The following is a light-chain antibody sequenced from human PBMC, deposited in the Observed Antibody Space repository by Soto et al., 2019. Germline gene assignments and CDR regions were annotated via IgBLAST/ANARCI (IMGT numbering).Light chain of an antibody. CDR3: QQLNSYPGFT. CDR2: AAS. Sequence: DIPLTPSPSFLSASVGDRVTIPCRASQGISSYLGWYQQKPGKAPKLLIYAASTLQSGVPSRFSGSGSGTEFTLTVSSLQPEDFATYYCQQLNSYPGFTFGPGTKVDIK. CDR1: QGISSY. V-gene: IGKV1-9*01. J-gene: IGKJ3*01.